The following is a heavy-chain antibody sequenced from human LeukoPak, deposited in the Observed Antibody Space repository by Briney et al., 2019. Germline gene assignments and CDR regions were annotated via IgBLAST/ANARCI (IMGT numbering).Heavy chain of an antibody. CDR1: GFTFSSYA. CDR2: ISYDGSNK. V-gene: IGHV3-30-3*01. CDR3: ASSSVGAPFDY. Sequence: PGGSLRLSCAASGFTFSSYAMHWVRQAPGKGLEWVAVISYDGSNKYYADSVKGRFTISRDNSKNTLYLQMNSLRAEDTAVYYCASSSVGAPFDYWGQGTLVTVSS. D-gene: IGHD1-26*01. J-gene: IGHJ4*02.